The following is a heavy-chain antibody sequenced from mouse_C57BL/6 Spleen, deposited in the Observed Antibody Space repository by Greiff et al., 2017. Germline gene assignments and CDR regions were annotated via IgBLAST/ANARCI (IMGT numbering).Heavy chain of an antibody. CDR3: ARRIITTVVGAMDY. CDR1: GYTFTSYW. D-gene: IGHD1-1*01. CDR2: IYPSDSET. V-gene: IGHV1-61*01. J-gene: IGHJ4*01. Sequence: VQLQQPGAELVRPGSSVKLSCKASGYTFTSYWMDWVKQRPGQGLEWIGNIYPSDSETHYNQKFKDKATLTVDKSSSTAYMQLSSLTSEDSAVYYCARRIITTVVGAMDYWGQGTSVTVSS.